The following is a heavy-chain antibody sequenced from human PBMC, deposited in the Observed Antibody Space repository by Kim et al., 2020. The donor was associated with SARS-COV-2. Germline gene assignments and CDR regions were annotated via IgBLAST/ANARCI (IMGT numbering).Heavy chain of an antibody. CDR2: IYYSGST. CDR3: ARVATSYYDSSGYYPPWYYFDY. Sequence: SETLSLTCTVSGGSISSYYWSWIRQPPGKGLEWIGYIYYSGSTNYNPSLKSRVTISVDTSKNQFSLKLSSVTAADTAVYYCARVATSYYDSSGYYPPWYYFDYWGQGTLVTVSS. V-gene: IGHV4-59*01. J-gene: IGHJ4*02. D-gene: IGHD3-22*01. CDR1: GGSISSYY.